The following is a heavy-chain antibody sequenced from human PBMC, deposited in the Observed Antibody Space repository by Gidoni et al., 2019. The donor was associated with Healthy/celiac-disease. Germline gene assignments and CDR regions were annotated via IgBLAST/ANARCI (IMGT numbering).Heavy chain of an antibody. J-gene: IGHJ4*02. CDR3: ARDYSSSWYVD. V-gene: IGHV3-21*01. CDR1: GFTFSSYR. Sequence: EVQLVESGGGLVTPGGSLRLSRAASGFTFSSYRMNWVRQAPGKGLEWVSSISSSSSYIYYADSVKGRFTISRDNAKNSLYLQMNSLRAEDTAVYYCARDYSSSWYVDWGQGTLVTVSS. D-gene: IGHD6-13*01. CDR2: ISSSSSYI.